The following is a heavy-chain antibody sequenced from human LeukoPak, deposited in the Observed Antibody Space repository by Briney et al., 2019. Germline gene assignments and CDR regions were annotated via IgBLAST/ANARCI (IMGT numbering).Heavy chain of an antibody. CDR2: INLNSGAT. V-gene: IGHV1-2*06. D-gene: IGHD1-26*01. J-gene: IGHJ4*02. CDR3: ARIYGWTTSGTYELTDY. Sequence: ASVRVSCKASGFTFTDYYIHWVRQAPGQGLEWMGRINLNSGATNCAQKFQDKVTMTRDTSITTAYMELRSLTSDDTAIYYCARIYGWTTSGTYELTDYWGQGTLVTVSS. CDR1: GFTFTDYY.